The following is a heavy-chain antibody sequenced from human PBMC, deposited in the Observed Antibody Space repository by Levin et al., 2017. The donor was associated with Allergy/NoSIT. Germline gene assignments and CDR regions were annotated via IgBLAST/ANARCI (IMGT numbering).Heavy chain of an antibody. J-gene: IGHJ4*02. CDR1: GGSFSGYY. V-gene: IGHV4-34*01. Sequence: SETLSLTCGVYGGSFSGYYWSWIRQSPGKGLEWIAEIIHSGSTNYNPSLKSRVTISVDTSKNQVSLNLNSVTAADTAVYYCARGRGTTYYGSGSYYFSYWGQGTLVTVSS. CDR2: IIHSGST. D-gene: IGHD3-10*01. CDR3: ARGRGTTYYGSGSYYFSY.